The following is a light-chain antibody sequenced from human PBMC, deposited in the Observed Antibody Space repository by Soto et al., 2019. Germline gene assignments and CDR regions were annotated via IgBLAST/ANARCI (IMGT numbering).Light chain of an antibody. V-gene: IGKV3-11*01. CDR3: QQRNNWPQIT. CDR2: DAS. CDR1: QSVTVN. J-gene: IGKJ5*01. Sequence: PGERVTLSCRASQSVTVNSLAWYQQKPGQAPRLLIYDASNRATGIPARFSGSGSGTDFTLTISSLEPEDFAVYYCQQRNNWPQITLGQGTRLEI.